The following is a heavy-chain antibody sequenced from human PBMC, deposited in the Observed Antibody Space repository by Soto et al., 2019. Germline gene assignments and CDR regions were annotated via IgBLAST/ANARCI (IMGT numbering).Heavy chain of an antibody. Sequence: EVQLVESGGGLVQPGGSLRLSCAASGFTVSSNYMSWVRQVPGKGLEWVSVIYSGGSTYYADAVKGRFTISRDNSKNTLYLQMTSLRAEDTAVYYCARDRHPLAVLGSWGFGYCGQGTLVTVT. CDR1: GFTVSSNY. V-gene: IGHV3-66*01. CDR2: IYSGGST. D-gene: IGHD3-10*01. CDR3: ARDRHPLAVLGSWGFGY. J-gene: IGHJ4*02.